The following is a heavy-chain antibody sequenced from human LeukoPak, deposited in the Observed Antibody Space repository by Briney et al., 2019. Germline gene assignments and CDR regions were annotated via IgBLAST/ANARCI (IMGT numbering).Heavy chain of an antibody. D-gene: IGHD3/OR15-3a*01. Sequence: GSSVKVSCKASGYTFTGYYMHWVRQPPGQGLDWMGWINPNSGGTNYAQKFQGRVTMTRDTSISTAYMERSRLRSDDTAVYYCAREGSAGLDFDYWGQGTLVTVSS. CDR1: GYTFTGYY. CDR2: INPNSGGT. CDR3: AREGSAGLDFDY. V-gene: IGHV1-2*02. J-gene: IGHJ4*02.